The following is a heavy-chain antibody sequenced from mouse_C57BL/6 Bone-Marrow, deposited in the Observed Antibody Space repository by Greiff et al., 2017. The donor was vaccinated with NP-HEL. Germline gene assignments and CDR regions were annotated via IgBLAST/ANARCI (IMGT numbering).Heavy chain of an antibody. CDR3: AGNSNWYFDV. CDR2: IDPSDSYT. D-gene: IGHD2-5*01. V-gene: IGHV1-50*01. Sequence: QVQLQQPGAELVKPGASVKLSCKASGYTFTSYWMQWVKQRPGQGLEWIGEIDPSDSYTNYNQKFKGKATLTVDPSSSTAYMQLSSLTSEDSAVYYCAGNSNWYFDVWGTGTTVTVSS. J-gene: IGHJ1*03. CDR1: GYTFTSYW.